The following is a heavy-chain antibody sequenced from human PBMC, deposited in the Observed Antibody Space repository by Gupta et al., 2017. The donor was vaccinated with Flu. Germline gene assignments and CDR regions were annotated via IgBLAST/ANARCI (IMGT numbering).Heavy chain of an antibody. D-gene: IGHD6-13*01. V-gene: IGHV3-23*01. CDR2: ISGSGGST. CDR1: FSTYA. CDR3: AREDRFSSAWFRAEYFQH. J-gene: IGHJ1*01. Sequence: FSTYAMSWVRQAPGKGLEWVSAISGSGGSTYYADSVKGRFTISRDKSKNMMYLQMNSLRAEDTALYYCAREDRFSSAWFRAEYFQHWGQGTLVTVSS.